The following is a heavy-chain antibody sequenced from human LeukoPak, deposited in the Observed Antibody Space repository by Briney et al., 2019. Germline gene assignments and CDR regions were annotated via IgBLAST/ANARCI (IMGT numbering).Heavy chain of an antibody. J-gene: IGHJ4*02. CDR1: GGSISSYY. Sequence: SETLSLTCTVSGGSISSYYWSWIRQPPGKGLEWIGYIYYSGDTNYNPSPQSRVTISVDTSKNQFSLKLTSVTAADTAVYFCARGSSSGSYYLDYWGQGALVTVSS. CDR2: IYYSGDT. D-gene: IGHD3-22*01. CDR3: ARGSSSGSYYLDY. V-gene: IGHV4-59*01.